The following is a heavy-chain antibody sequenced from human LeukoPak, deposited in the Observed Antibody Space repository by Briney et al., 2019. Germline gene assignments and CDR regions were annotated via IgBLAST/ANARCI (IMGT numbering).Heavy chain of an antibody. CDR1: GYSFTSYW. J-gene: IGHJ6*02. D-gene: IGHD6-25*01. CDR2: IYPGDSDT. CDR3: ARLGQGGSRHYYYGMDV. V-gene: IGHV5-51*01. Sequence: GESLKISCKGSGYSFTSYWIGWVRQQPGKGLEWMGIIYPGDSDTRYSPSFQGQVTISADKSISTAYLQWSSLKASDTAMYYCARLGQGGSRHYYYGMDVWGQGTTVTVSS.